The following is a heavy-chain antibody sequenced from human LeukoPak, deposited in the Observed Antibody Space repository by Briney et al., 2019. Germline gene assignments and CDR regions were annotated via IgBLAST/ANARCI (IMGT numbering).Heavy chain of an antibody. CDR3: ARVRDTMVRGVIAN. V-gene: IGHV4-59*12. D-gene: IGHD3-10*01. J-gene: IGHJ4*02. CDR1: GGSITSDY. CDR2: IYYSGST. Sequence: KTSETLSLTCTVSGGSITSDYWSWIRQPPGKGLESIGYIYYSGSTNYNPSLKSRVTISVDTSKNQFSLKLSSVTAADTAVYYCARVRDTMVRGVIANWGQGTLVTVSS.